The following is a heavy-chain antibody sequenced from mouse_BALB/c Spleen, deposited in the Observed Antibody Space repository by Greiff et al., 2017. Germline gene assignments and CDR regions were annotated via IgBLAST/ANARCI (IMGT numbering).Heavy chain of an antibody. CDR1: GYSFTSYY. V-gene: IGHV1-66*01. J-gene: IGHJ4*01. CDR2: IFPGSGNT. CDR3: ARERYGGYYAMDY. Sequence: VKLQESGPELVKPGASVKISCKASGYSFTSYYIHWVKQRPGQGLEWIGWIFPGSGNTKYNEKFKGKATLTADTSSSTAYMQLSSLTSEDSAVYFCARERYGGYYAMDYWGQGTSVTVSS. D-gene: IGHD2-14*01.